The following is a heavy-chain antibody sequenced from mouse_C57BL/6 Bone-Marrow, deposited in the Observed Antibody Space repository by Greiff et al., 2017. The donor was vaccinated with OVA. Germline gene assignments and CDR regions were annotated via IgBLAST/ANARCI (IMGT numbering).Heavy chain of an antibody. Sequence: VQLQQSGPELVKPGASVKIPCKASGYTLTDYNMDWVKQSHGKSLEWIGDINPNNGGTIYNQKFKGKATLTVDKSSSTAYMELRSLTSEDTAVYYCARSDTTVVATDFDYWGQGTTLTVSS. CDR2: INPNNGGT. CDR1: GYTLTDYN. V-gene: IGHV1-18*01. J-gene: IGHJ2*01. D-gene: IGHD1-1*01. CDR3: ARSDTTVVATDFDY.